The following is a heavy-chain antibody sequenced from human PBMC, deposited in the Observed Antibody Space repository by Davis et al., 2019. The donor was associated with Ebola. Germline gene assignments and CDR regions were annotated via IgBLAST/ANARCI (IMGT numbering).Heavy chain of an antibody. V-gene: IGHV3-48*02. Sequence: GESLKISCAASGFTFSSYSMNWVRQAPGRGLEWVSYISSSSTTKYYADSVKGRFTISRDNAKNSLYLQMNSLRDEDTAVYYCARDLLEPLYYYVMDVWGQGTTVTVSS. CDR1: GFTFSSYS. J-gene: IGHJ6*02. D-gene: IGHD1-1*01. CDR2: ISSSSTTK. CDR3: ARDLLEPLYYYVMDV.